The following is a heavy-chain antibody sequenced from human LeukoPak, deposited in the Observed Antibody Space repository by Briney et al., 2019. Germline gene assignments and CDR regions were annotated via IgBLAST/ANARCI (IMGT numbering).Heavy chain of an antibody. CDR2: ISYDGSNK. CDR3: ATVDLYDSSGYYYRTGFDY. V-gene: IGHV3-30*03. Sequence: PGRSLRLSCAASGFTFSSYGMHWVRQAPGKGLERVAVISYDGSNKYYADSVKGRFTISRDNSKNTLYLQMNSLRAEDTAVYYCATVDLYDSSGYYYRTGFDYWGQGTLVTVSS. D-gene: IGHD3-22*01. CDR1: GFTFSSYG. J-gene: IGHJ4*02.